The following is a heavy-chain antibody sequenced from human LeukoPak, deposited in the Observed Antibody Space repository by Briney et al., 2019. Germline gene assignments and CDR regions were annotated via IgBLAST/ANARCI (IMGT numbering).Heavy chain of an antibody. CDR2: ITSSGNTI. CDR3: ARLTTMTTTGGPFDY. J-gene: IGHJ4*02. CDR1: GFTFSSYE. D-gene: IGHD4-17*01. V-gene: IGHV3-48*03. Sequence: GGSLRLSCAASGFTFSSYEMNWVRQAPGKGLEWVSYITSSGNTIYYADSVEGRFTISRDNAKNSLYLQMNSLRAEDTAVYYCARLTTMTTTGGPFDYWGQGTLVTVSS.